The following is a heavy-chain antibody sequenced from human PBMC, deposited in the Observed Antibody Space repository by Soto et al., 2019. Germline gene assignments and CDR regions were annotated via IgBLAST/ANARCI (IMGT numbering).Heavy chain of an antibody. CDR1: GGTFSSYA. V-gene: IGHV1-69*13. D-gene: IGHD3-10*01. CDR2: IIPIFGTA. Sequence: ASVKVSCKASGGTFSSYAISWVRQAPGQGLAWMGGIIPIFGTANYAQKFQGRLTITADESTSTAYMELSSLRSEDTAVYYCARPSSRRGQNYYYYYGMDVWGQGTTVTVSS. CDR3: ARPSSRRGQNYYYYYGMDV. J-gene: IGHJ6*02.